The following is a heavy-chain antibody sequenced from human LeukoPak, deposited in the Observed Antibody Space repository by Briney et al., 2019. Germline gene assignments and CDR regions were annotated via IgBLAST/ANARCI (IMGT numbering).Heavy chain of an antibody. CDR1: GFTFSSYS. J-gene: IGHJ6*03. V-gene: IGHV3-48*01. Sequence: GGSLRLSCAASGFTFSSYSMNWVRQAPGKGLEWVSYISSSSSTIYYADSVKGRFTISRDNAKNSLYLQMNSLRAEDTAVYYCARDQGAYYYMDVWGKGTTVTVSS. CDR3: ARDQGAYYYMDV. CDR2: ISSSSSTI.